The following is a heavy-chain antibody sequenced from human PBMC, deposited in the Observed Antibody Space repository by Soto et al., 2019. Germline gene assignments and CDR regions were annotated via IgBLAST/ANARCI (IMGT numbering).Heavy chain of an antibody. CDR2: ISANNGNT. V-gene: IGHV1-18*01. CDR1: GYTFTTFG. D-gene: IGHD2-21*01. CDR3: ARSAPFDIYAITPVVF. J-gene: IGHJ4*02. Sequence: QVRLVQSGPEVKKPGASVKVSCKASGYTFTTFGISWVRQAPGQGLEWVGWISANNGNTKYSQKFQGRVSLTTETSASKAYMELRSLRSDYTAVYYCARSAPFDIYAITPVVFWGQGTLVTVSS.